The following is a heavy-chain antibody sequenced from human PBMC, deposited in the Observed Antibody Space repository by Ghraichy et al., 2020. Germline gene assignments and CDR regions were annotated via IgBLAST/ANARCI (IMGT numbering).Heavy chain of an antibody. CDR1: GFTFSSYS. CDR3: ARSGGSCYFWCNWFDP. CDR2: ISSSSSTI. J-gene: IGHJ5*02. V-gene: IGHV3-48*02. D-gene: IGHD2-15*01. Sequence: GGSLRLSCAASGFTFSSYSMNWVRQAPGKGLEWVSYISSSSSTIYYADSVKGRFTISRDNAKNSLYLQMNSLRDEDTAVYYCARSGGSCYFWCNWFDPWGQGTLVTVSS.